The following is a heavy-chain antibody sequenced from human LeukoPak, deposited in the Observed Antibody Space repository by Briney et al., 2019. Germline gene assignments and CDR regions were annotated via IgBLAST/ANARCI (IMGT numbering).Heavy chain of an antibody. J-gene: IGHJ4*02. CDR3: AKVSFYDSSGYDFDY. V-gene: IGHV3-9*01. CDR2: ISWNSGSI. D-gene: IGHD3-22*01. Sequence: GRSLRLSCAASGFTFDDYAMHWVRQAPGKGLEWVSGISWNSGSIGYADSVKGRFTISRDNAKNSLYLQMNSLRAEDTALYYCAKVSFYDSSGYDFDYWGQGTLVTVSS. CDR1: GFTFDDYA.